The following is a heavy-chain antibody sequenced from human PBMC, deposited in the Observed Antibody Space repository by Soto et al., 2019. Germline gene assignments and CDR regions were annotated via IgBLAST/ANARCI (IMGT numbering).Heavy chain of an antibody. CDR3: ARGEGYCTSTSCYFHFDY. Sequence: SETLSLTCTVSAGSISNYYWSWIRQPPGKGLEWIGYIYYSGSTNYNPSLKSRVTISVDTSKNQFSLKLSSVTAADTAVYYCARGEGYCTSTSCYFHFDYWGQGTLVTVSS. D-gene: IGHD2-2*01. CDR1: AGSISNYY. CDR2: IYYSGST. V-gene: IGHV4-59*01. J-gene: IGHJ4*02.